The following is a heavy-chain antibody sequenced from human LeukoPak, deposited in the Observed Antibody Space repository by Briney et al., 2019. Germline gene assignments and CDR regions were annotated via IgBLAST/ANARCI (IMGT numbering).Heavy chain of an antibody. Sequence: SETLSLTCAVSGGSISSGGYSWSWLRQPPGKGLEWIGYIYHSGSTYYNPSLKSRVTISVDRSKNQFSLKLSSVTAADTAVYYCARTTYYYDSSGYFPLDAFDIWGQGTMVTVSS. V-gene: IGHV4-30-2*01. CDR1: GGSISSGGYS. J-gene: IGHJ3*02. D-gene: IGHD3-22*01. CDR2: IYHSGST. CDR3: ARTTYYYDSSGYFPLDAFDI.